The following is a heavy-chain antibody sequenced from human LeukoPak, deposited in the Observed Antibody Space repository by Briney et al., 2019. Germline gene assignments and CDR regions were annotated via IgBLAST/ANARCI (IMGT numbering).Heavy chain of an antibody. J-gene: IGHJ5*02. Sequence: PGGSLRLSCAASGFTVGSNYMTWVRQAPGKGLEWVSVIDSGGSTYYADSVKGRFTISRDNSKNTLYLQMNSLRAEDTAVYFCARDATLDHWGQGTLVTVSS. D-gene: IGHD1-26*01. CDR3: ARDATLDH. CDR1: GFTVGSNY. CDR2: IDSGGST. V-gene: IGHV3-53*01.